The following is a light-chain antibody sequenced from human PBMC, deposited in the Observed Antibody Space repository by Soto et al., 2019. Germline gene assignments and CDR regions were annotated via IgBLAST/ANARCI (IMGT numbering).Light chain of an antibody. CDR1: QSVLYSSNNKNY. CDR2: WAS. V-gene: IGKV4-1*01. Sequence: DIVMTQSPDSLAVSLGERATINCKSSQSVLYSSNNKNYLGWYQQKVGQPPKLLIYWASTRESGVPDRFSGSGCGTEFTLTISSLQDEDVALYYCQQYYSKPLTFGGGTKVEIK. CDR3: QQYYSKPLT. J-gene: IGKJ4*01.